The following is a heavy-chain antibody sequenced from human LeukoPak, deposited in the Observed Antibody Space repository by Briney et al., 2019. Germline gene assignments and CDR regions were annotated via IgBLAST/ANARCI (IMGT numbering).Heavy chain of an antibody. CDR2: IYYSGST. V-gene: IGHV4-59*08. J-gene: IGHJ6*03. CDR3: ARLTSTPMGYDFWSGSHDYYYMDV. D-gene: IGHD3-3*01. Sequence: SETLSLTCTVSGGSISSYYWSWIRQPPGKGLEWIGYIYYSGSTNYNPSLKSRVTISVDTSKNQFSLKLSSVTAADTAVYYCARLTSTPMGYDFWSGSHDYYYMDVWGKGTTVTVSS. CDR1: GGSISSYY.